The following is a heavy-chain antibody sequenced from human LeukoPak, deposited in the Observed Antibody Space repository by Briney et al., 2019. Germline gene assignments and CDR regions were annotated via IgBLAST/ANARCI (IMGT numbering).Heavy chain of an antibody. J-gene: IGHJ5*02. V-gene: IGHV4-59*08. D-gene: IGHD5-12*01. CDR3: ARSFSGVGGYDYRWFDP. Sequence: PSETLSLTCTVSGGSISSYYWSWIRQPPGKGLEWIGYIYYSGSTNYNPSLKSRVTISVDTSKNQFSLKLSSVTAADTAVYYCARSFSGVGGYDYRWFDPWGQGTLVTVSS. CDR1: GGSISSYY. CDR2: IYYSGST.